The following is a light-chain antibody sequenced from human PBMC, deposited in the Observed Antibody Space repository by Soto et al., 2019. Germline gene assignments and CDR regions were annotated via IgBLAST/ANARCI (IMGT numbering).Light chain of an antibody. CDR3: CLFAGSYTSCV. CDR2: DVS. V-gene: IGLV2-11*01. Sequence: QSVLTQPRSVSGSPGQSVTISCTGTSSYVGGYNYVSWYQQHPGKAPKLMIYDVSKRPSGVPDRFSGSKSGTTASLTISGLQAEDEADYYCCLFAGSYTSCVFGTGTKATVL. J-gene: IGLJ1*01. CDR1: SSYVGGYNY.